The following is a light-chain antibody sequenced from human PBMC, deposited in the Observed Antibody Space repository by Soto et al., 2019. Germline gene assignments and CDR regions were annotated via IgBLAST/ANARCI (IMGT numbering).Light chain of an antibody. CDR1: QSVLYRSNNKNY. J-gene: IGKJ1*01. CDR3: QQYYSTPWT. CDR2: WAS. Sequence: DIVMTQSPDSLPVSLGERATINCKSSQSVLYRSNNKNYLAWYQQKPGQPPKLLIYWASTRESGVPDRFSAIGSGTDFTLTISSLQAEDVAVYSCQQYYSTPWTFGQGTKVEIK. V-gene: IGKV4-1*01.